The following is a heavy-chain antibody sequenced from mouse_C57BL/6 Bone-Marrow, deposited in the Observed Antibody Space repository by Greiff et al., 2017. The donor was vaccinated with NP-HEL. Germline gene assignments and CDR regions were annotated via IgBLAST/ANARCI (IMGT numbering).Heavy chain of an antibody. CDR2: ISSGGSYT. V-gene: IGHV5-6*02. Sequence: EVKLVESGGDLVKPGGSLKLSCAASGFTFSSYGMSWVRQTPDKRLEWVATISSGGSYTYYPDSVKGRFTISRDNAKNTLYLQMSSLKSEDTAMYYCARRPLLPVTTEGFAYWGQGTLVTVSA. D-gene: IGHD2-1*01. CDR3: ARRPLLPVTTEGFAY. J-gene: IGHJ3*01. CDR1: GFTFSSYG.